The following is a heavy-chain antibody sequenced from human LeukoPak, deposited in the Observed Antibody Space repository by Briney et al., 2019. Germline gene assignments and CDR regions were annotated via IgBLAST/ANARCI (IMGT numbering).Heavy chain of an antibody. Sequence: GGSLRPSCAASGFTFSSYWMSWVRQAPGKGLEWVANIKQDGSEKYYVDSVKGRFTISRDNAKNSLYLQMNSLRAEDTAVYYCARDSLIAAAGTFYMDVWGKGTTVTVSS. J-gene: IGHJ6*03. CDR3: ARDSLIAAAGTFYMDV. V-gene: IGHV3-7*01. D-gene: IGHD6-13*01. CDR2: IKQDGSEK. CDR1: GFTFSSYW.